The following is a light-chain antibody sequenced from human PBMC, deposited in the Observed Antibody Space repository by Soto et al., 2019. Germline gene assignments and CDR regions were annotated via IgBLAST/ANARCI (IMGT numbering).Light chain of an antibody. J-gene: IGKJ1*01. CDR1: QSVSSN. V-gene: IGKV3-15*01. Sequence: EIVMTQSPATLSLSPGERATLSCRASQSVSSNLAWYQQKPGQAPRLLIYGASTRATGITARFSGSGSGTEFTLTISSLQSEYFAVDYCQQYNNWPPWTFGQGTKVEIK. CDR2: GAS. CDR3: QQYNNWPPWT.